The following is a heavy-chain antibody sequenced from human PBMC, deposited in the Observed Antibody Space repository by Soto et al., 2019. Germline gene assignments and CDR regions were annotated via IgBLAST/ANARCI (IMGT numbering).Heavy chain of an antibody. V-gene: IGHV1-69*01. CDR2: IIPIFGTE. CDR1: GGPFSSYA. J-gene: IGHJ4*02. CDR3: ATRAPDSSSTPDFYY. D-gene: IGHD6-6*01. Sequence: QVQLVQSGVEVKKPGSSVKVSCKASGGPFSSYALSWVRQDPGQGLEWMGGIIPIFGTENYAQKFQGRVTSTADEATSTAYIQLSSLRSEDTAEYYCATRAPDSSSTPDFYYWGPGTLGTGSS.